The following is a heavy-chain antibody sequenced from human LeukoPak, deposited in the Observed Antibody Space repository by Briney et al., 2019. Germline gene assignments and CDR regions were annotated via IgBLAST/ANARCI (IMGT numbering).Heavy chain of an antibody. CDR1: GYTFTSYG. CDR2: ISAYNGNT. CDR3: ARGYPDPSPFDY. V-gene: IGHV1-18*01. J-gene: IGHJ4*02. D-gene: IGHD1-14*01. Sequence: GASVKVSCKASGYTFTSYGISWVRQAPGQGLEWMGWISAYNGNTNYAQKFQGRVTITRDTSASTAYMELSSLRSEDTAVYYCARGYPDPSPFDYWGQGTLVTVSS.